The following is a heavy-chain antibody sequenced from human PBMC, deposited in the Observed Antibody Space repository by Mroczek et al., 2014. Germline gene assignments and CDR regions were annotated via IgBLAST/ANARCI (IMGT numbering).Heavy chain of an antibody. Sequence: QVQLVQSGGGVVQPGRSLRLSCAASGFTFSSYGMHWVRQAPGKGLEWVAVIWYDGSNKYYADSVKGRFTISRDNSKNTLYLQMNSLRAEDTAVYYCARDRVGETTFGYFDYVGPGNPGHRLL. CDR2: IWYDGSNK. CDR1: GFTFSSYG. J-gene: IGHJ4*02. CDR3: ARDRVGETTFGYFDY. V-gene: IGHV3-33*01. D-gene: IGHD3-16*01.